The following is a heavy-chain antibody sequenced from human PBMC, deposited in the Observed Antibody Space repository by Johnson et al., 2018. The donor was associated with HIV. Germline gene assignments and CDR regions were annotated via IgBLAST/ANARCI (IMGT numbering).Heavy chain of an antibody. CDR1: GFTFSSYG. Sequence: LVESGGGVVQPGRSLRLSCAASGFTFSSYGMHWVRQAPGKGLEWVAVISYDGSNKYYADSVKGRFTISRDNSKNTLYLQMNSLRAEDTAVYYCAKEEGLRRELFADDAFDIWGQGTMVTVSS. J-gene: IGHJ3*02. CDR3: AKEEGLRRELFADDAFDI. CDR2: ISYDGSNK. V-gene: IGHV3-30*18. D-gene: IGHD4-23*01.